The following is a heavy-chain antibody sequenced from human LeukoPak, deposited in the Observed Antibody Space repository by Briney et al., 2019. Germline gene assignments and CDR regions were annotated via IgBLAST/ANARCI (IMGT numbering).Heavy chain of an antibody. Sequence: GGSLRLSCAASGFTFSSYGMHWVRQAPGKGLEWVAFIRYDGSNKYYADSVKGRFTISRDNSKSTLYLQMNGLRAEDTAVYYCAKDDDLVVAAINYFDYWGQGTLVTVSS. D-gene: IGHD2-15*01. CDR3: AKDDDLVVAAINYFDY. CDR2: IRYDGSNK. J-gene: IGHJ4*02. V-gene: IGHV3-30*02. CDR1: GFTFSSYG.